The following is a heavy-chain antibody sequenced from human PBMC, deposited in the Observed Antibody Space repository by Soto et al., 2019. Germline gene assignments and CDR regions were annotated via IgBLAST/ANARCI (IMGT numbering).Heavy chain of an antibody. Sequence: QVQLVESGGGVVQPGRSLRLSCAASGFTFSSYGMHWVRQAPGKGLEWVAVISYDGSNKYYADSVKGRFTISRNNSKNTLYLQMNSLRAEDTAVYYCAKDHGCHYYDSSGYLPPDYWGQGTLVTVSS. CDR3: AKDHGCHYYDSSGYLPPDY. CDR2: ISYDGSNK. D-gene: IGHD3-22*01. J-gene: IGHJ4*02. V-gene: IGHV3-30*18. CDR1: GFTFSSYG.